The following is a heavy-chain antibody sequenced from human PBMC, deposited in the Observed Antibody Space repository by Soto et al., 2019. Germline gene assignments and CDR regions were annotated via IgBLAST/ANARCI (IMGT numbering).Heavy chain of an antibody. CDR3: ARDRNTLYAFDI. J-gene: IGHJ3*02. D-gene: IGHD1-1*01. CDR2: IYSGGSA. V-gene: IGHV3-66*01. CDR1: GFTVSSNY. Sequence: EVQLVESGGGLVQPGGSLRLSCAASGFTVSSNYMSWVRQAPGKGLEWVSVIYSGGSAYYADSVKGRFTISRDNSKNTLYLQMNSLRAEDTAVYYCARDRNTLYAFDIWGQGTMVTVSS.